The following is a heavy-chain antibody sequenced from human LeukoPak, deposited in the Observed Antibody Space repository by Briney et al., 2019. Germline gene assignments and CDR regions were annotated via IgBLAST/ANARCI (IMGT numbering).Heavy chain of an antibody. V-gene: IGHV4-59*01. D-gene: IGHD3-10*01. CDR1: GGSISSYY. CDR3: ARVTSFGELYYYDVTDG. CDR2: IYNSGNT. Sequence: SETLSLTCTVSGGSISSYYWSWIRQPPGKGLEWIGYIYNSGNTNYNPSLKSRVTISVDTSKSQFSLRLSSVTAADTAVYYCARVTSFGELYYYDVTDGWGQGTTVTVSS. J-gene: IGHJ6*02.